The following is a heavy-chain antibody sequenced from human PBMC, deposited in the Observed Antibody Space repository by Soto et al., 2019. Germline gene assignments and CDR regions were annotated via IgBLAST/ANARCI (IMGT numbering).Heavy chain of an antibody. J-gene: IGHJ4*02. CDR2: ISAYNGNT. D-gene: IGHD1-1*01. CDR1: GYTFTSYG. V-gene: IGHV1-18*01. CDR3: ARAPLTQSAGNMLFDY. Sequence: ASVKVSCKASGYTFTSYGISWVRQAPGQGLEWMGWISAYNGNTNYAQKLQGRVTMTTDTSTSTAYMELRSLRSDDTAVYYCARAPLTQSAGNMLFDYWGQGTLVTVSS.